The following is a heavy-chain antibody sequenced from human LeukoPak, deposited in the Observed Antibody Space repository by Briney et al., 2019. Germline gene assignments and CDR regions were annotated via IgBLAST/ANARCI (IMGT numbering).Heavy chain of an antibody. J-gene: IGHJ6*03. CDR1: GFTFSNYS. V-gene: IGHV3-21*01. CDR2: ISSSSSYI. Sequence: GGSLRLSCAASGFTFSNYSMNWVRQAPGKGLEWVSCISSSSSYIYYADSVKGRFTISRDNAKNSLYLQMNSLRAEDSAVYYCARGSAGAADYYCYYYMDVWGKGTTVTVSS. CDR3: ARGSAGAADYYCYYYMDV. D-gene: IGHD4/OR15-4a*01.